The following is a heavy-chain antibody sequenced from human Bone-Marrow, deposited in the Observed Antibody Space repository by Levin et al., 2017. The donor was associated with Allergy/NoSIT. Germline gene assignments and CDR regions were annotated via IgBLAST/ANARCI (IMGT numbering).Heavy chain of an antibody. CDR2: IYYSGST. CDR1: GGSISSSSYY. Sequence: PSETLSLTCTVSGGSISSSSYYWGWIRQPPGKGLEWIGSIYYSGSTYYNPSLKSRVTISVDTSKNQFSLKLSSVTAADTAVYYCARIGAGEQWLVPYYFDYWGQGTLVTVSS. J-gene: IGHJ4*02. CDR3: ARIGAGEQWLVPYYFDY. V-gene: IGHV4-39*01. D-gene: IGHD6-19*01.